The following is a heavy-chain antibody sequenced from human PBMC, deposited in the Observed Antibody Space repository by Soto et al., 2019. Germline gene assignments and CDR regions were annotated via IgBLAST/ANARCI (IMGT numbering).Heavy chain of an antibody. CDR1: GGSISSYS. V-gene: IGHV4-59*01. Sequence: SEPLSLTCYASGGSISSYSWRWLGKPPGKGLELIGYIYYSGSTNYDPSLKSRVTISVDTSKNQFSLKLSSVTAADTAVYYCARVWIVGATMWFDPWGQGTLGTVSS. D-gene: IGHD1-26*01. CDR3: ARVWIVGATMWFDP. J-gene: IGHJ5*02. CDR2: IYYSGST.